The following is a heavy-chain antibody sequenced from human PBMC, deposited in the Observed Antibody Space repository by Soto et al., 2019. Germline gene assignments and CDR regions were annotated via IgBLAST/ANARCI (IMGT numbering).Heavy chain of an antibody. CDR1: GGSISSGDYY. J-gene: IGHJ6*02. V-gene: IGHV4-30-4*01. D-gene: IGHD3-10*01. CDR3: AGQPTAGSYYDLGSYYYYYGMDV. Sequence: QVQLQESGPGLVKPSQTLSLTCTVSGGSISSGDYYWNWIRQPPGKGLEWIGHIYYSGSTYYKPSLKGRITISLDTSKNQFSLKLSSVTAADTAVYYCAGQPTAGSYYDLGSYYYYYGMDVWGQGTTVTVSS. CDR2: IYYSGST.